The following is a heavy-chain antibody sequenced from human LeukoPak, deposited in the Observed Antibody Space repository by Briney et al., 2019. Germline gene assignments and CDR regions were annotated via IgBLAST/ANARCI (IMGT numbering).Heavy chain of an antibody. CDR3: ARDPAPEDI. CDR1: GFTFSTYT. Sequence: GGSLRLSCAASGFTFSTYTMHWVRQAPGKGLEWVSSITSRSDIYYADSVRGRFTISRDNAKNSLYLQMNSLRAEDTAVYYCARDPAPEDIWGQGTLVTVSS. V-gene: IGHV3-21*01. CDR2: ITSRSDI. J-gene: IGHJ4*02. D-gene: IGHD1-14*01.